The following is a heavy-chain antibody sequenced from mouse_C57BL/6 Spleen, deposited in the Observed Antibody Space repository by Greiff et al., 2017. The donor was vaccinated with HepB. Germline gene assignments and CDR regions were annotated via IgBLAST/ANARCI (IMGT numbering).Heavy chain of an antibody. V-gene: IGHV1-62-2*01. J-gene: IGHJ4*01. CDR3: ARHDEAPYDYDDGDGFHAMDY. Sequence: QVQLKESGAELVKPGASVKLSCKASGYTFTEYTIHWVKQRSGQGLEWIGWFYPGSGSIKYNEKFKDKATLTADKSSSTVYMELFRLTSEDSAVYFCARHDEAPYDYDDGDGFHAMDYWGQGTSVTVSS. CDR1: GYTFTEYT. D-gene: IGHD2-4*01. CDR2: FYPGSGSI.